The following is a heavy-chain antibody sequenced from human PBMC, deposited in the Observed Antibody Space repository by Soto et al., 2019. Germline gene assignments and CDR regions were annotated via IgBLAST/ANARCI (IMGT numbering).Heavy chain of an antibody. D-gene: IGHD3-22*01. V-gene: IGHV1-69*01. Sequence: QVQLVQSGAEVKKPGSSVKVSCKASGGTFSSYAISWVRQAPGQGIEWMGGIIPIFGTANYAQKFQGRVTITADESTSTASMELSSLRSEDTAVYYCARGPPPITMIVVVNLFDYWGQGTLVTVSS. J-gene: IGHJ4*02. CDR1: GGTFSSYA. CDR2: IIPIFGTA. CDR3: ARGPPPITMIVVVNLFDY.